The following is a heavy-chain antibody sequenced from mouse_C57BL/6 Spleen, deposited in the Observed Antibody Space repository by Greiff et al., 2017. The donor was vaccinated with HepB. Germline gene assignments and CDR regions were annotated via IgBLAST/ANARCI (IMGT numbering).Heavy chain of an antibody. CDR1: GFTFSDAW. V-gene: IGHV6-6*01. CDR3: TRGYSLYGNFDY. CDR2: IRNKANNHAT. J-gene: IGHJ2*01. Sequence: EVKLMESGGGLVQPGGSMKLSCAASGFTFSDAWMDWVRQSPEKGLEWVAEIRNKANNHATYYAESVKGRFTIARDDSKSSVYLQMNTLRAEDAGIYYGTRGYSLYGNFDYWGQGTTLTVSS. D-gene: IGHD1-1*01.